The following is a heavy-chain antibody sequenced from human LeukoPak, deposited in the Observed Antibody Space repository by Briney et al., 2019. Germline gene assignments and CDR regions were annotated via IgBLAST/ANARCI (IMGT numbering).Heavy chain of an antibody. J-gene: IGHJ6*03. D-gene: IGHD5-24*01. CDR3: ARLRGRDDYNRPGRYYYYMDV. CDR1: GGSISRYF. CDR2: IFTSEST. V-gene: IGHV4-4*09. Sequence: SETLSLTCTVSGGSISRYFWSWIRHPPGKGLEWIGYIFTSESTNYNPSLKSRLTISVDTSKSQISLKLSSVTAADTAVYYCARLRGRDDYNRPGRYYYYMDVWGKGTTVTVSS.